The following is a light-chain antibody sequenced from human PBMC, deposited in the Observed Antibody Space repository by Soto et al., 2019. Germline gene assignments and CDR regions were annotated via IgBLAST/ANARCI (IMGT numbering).Light chain of an antibody. J-gene: IGKJ1*01. CDR2: GAS. CDR1: QSVSSN. Sequence: EIVMTQSPATLSVSPGERATLSCRASQSVSSNLAWYQQKPGQAPRLLIYGASTRATGIPARFSGSGSGTEFTLTISSLHSEDFAVYYCQKYNNSPWTFGQGTKVEIQ. V-gene: IGKV3-15*01. CDR3: QKYNNSPWT.